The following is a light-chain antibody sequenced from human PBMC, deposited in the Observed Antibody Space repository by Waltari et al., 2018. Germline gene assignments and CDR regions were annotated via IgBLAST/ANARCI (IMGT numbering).Light chain of an antibody. CDR1: SSDVGGHNY. J-gene: IGLJ1*01. CDR3: SSYTSSGTPYV. V-gene: IGLV2-14*03. Sequence: QSALTQPASVSGSPGQSITIYCTGTSSDVGGHNYVSWYQQHPGKAPKLIIYDVTDRPSGVSNRFSGSKFGNTASLTISGLQAEDEADYYCSSYTSSGTPYVFGTGTRVTVL. CDR2: DVT.